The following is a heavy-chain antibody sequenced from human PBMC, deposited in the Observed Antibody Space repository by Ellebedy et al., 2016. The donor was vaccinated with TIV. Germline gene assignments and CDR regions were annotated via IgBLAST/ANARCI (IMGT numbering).Heavy chain of an antibody. J-gene: IGHJ4*02. CDR2: IRSKGFGGTT. CDR3: SRGPPLYYDSTGYFDN. D-gene: IGHD3-22*01. V-gene: IGHV3-49*03. CDR1: GFSFGDYA. Sequence: GGSLRLXXTASGFSFGDYAVGWFRQAPGKGLEWVGFIRSKGFGGTTEYAASVKGRFTISRDDSKGIASLQMNSLRPEDTAVYYCSRGPPLYYDSTGYFDNWGQGTLVTVSS.